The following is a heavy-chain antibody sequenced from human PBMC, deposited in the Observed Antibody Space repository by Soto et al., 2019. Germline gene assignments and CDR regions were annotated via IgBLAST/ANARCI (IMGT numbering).Heavy chain of an antibody. Sequence: QVQLVQSGAEVKKPGASVKVSCTASGYTFTSYGINWVRQAPGQGLEWMGRISTFNGNTKFAPKFQGRVTMTTDTDTTTVYMELRSLRSNDTAVYYCARERGLTVSTLLGYWGQGTLVTVSS. J-gene: IGHJ4*02. V-gene: IGHV1-18*01. D-gene: IGHD2-21*01. CDR3: ARERGLTVSTLLGY. CDR2: ISTFNGNT. CDR1: GYTFTSYG.